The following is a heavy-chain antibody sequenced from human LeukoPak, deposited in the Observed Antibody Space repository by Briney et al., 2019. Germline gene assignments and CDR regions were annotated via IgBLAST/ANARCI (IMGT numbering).Heavy chain of an antibody. CDR3: ARAPTLYSGYEI. CDR1: GGTFSSYA. CDR2: IIPIFGTT. J-gene: IGHJ4*02. V-gene: IGHV1-69*13. D-gene: IGHD5-12*01. Sequence: SVKVSCTASGGTFSSYAISWVRQAPGQGLEWMGGIIPIFGTTNYAQTFQGRVTMTADESTSTAYMELNSLKSEDTAVYYCARAPTLYSGYEIWGQGTLVTVSS.